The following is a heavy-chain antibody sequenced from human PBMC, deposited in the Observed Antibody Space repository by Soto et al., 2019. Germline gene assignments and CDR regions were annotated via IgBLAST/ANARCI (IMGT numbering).Heavy chain of an antibody. V-gene: IGHV5-51*01. CDR1: GDSFTSYW. J-gene: IGHJ6*03. D-gene: IGHD2-15*01. CDR3: ARLVPTCVVFSYYYYMDF. CDR2: IYPGDSDT. Sequence: PGESLKISCKGSGDSFTSYWIGWVRQMPGKGLEWMGIIYPGDSDTRYSPSFQGQVTISADKSISTAYLQWSSLKASDTAMYYCARLVPTCVVFSYYYYMDFRGTGITVTVSS.